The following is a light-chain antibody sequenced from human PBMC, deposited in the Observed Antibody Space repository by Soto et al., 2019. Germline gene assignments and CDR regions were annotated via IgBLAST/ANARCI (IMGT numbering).Light chain of an antibody. CDR3: SSFTTDWTHV. J-gene: IGLJ1*01. V-gene: IGLV2-14*01. CDR2: EVS. CDR1: SSDIGAYNY. Sequence: QSVLTQPASVSGSPGQSITISCTGSSSDIGAYNYVSWFQQYPGKAPKLIISEVSNRPSGVSNRFSGSKSGTAASLTISGLQTEEEADYFCSSFTTDWTHVFGPGTKLTVL.